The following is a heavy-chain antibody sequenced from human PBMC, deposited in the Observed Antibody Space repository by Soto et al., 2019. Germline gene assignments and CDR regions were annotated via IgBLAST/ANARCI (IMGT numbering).Heavy chain of an antibody. V-gene: IGHV1-3*01. CDR3: AGARKYSSSWYELPSFDY. D-gene: IGHD6-13*01. CDR2: INAGNGNT. J-gene: IGHJ4*02. CDR1: GYTFTSYA. Sequence: ASVKVSCKASGYTFTSYAMHWVRQAPGQRLEWMGWINAGNGNTKYSQEFQGRVTITRDTSASTAYMELSSLRSEDTAVYYCAGARKYSSSWYELPSFDYWGQGTLVTVSS.